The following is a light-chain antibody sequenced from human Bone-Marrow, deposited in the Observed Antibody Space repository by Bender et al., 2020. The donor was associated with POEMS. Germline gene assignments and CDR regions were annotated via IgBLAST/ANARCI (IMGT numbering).Light chain of an antibody. J-gene: IGLJ1*01. V-gene: IGLV2-23*01. Sequence: QSALTQPASVSGSPGQSITISCTGTSSDVGSYNLVSWYQQHPGKAPKLMIYEDTKRPSGVSNRFSASKSGNTASLTISGLQAEDEADYYCCSYAAGTTYVFGSGTKVTVL. CDR3: CSYAAGTTYV. CDR1: SSDVGSYNL. CDR2: EDT.